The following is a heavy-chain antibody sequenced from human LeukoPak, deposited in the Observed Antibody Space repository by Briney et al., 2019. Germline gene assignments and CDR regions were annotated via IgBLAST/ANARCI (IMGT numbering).Heavy chain of an antibody. Sequence: SETLSLTCAVYGGSFSGDSWSWIRQSPGKGLEWIGDINDGGSTTYNPSLQSRATISVDTSNNQFSLKLSSVTAADTAVYYCARETSQKGAHYMDVWGKGTTVTISS. CDR2: INDGGST. CDR3: ARETSQKGAHYMDV. CDR1: GGSFSGDS. V-gene: IGHV4-34*01. D-gene: IGHD3-16*01. J-gene: IGHJ6*03.